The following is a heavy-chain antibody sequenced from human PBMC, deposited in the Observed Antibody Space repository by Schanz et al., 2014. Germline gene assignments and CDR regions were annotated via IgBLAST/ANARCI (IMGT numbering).Heavy chain of an antibody. D-gene: IGHD4-17*01. CDR3: ARDGDRFYHNYYMDV. CDR1: GFTFITYT. V-gene: IGHV3-21*06. Sequence: VQLVESGGGVVQPGGSLRLSCAASGFTFITYTMNWVRQAPGKGLEWVSSISGRSSHIYYADSVKGRFSISRDNAKNSLYLQLNSLRAEDTAVYYCARDGDRFYHNYYMDVWGKGTTVTVSS. J-gene: IGHJ6*03. CDR2: ISGRSSHI.